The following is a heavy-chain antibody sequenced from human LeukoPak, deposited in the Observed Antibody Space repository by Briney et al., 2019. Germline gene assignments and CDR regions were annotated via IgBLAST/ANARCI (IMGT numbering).Heavy chain of an antibody. Sequence: SETLSLTCTVSGGSISTDYWSWIRQPPGKGLEWIGYIYTSGSTNYNPSLKSRVTISVDTSKNQFSLKLSSVTAADTAVYYCARLYGGHFDYWGQGTLVTVSS. V-gene: IGHV4-4*09. CDR2: IYTSGST. CDR1: GGSISTDY. CDR3: ARLYGGHFDY. J-gene: IGHJ4*02. D-gene: IGHD4-23*01.